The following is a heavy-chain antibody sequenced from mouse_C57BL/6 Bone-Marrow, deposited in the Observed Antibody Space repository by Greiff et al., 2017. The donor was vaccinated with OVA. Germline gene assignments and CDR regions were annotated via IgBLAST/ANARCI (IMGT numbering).Heavy chain of an antibody. Sequence: VKLQESGAELARPGASVKMSCKASGYTFTSYTMHWVKQRPGQGLEWIGYINPSSGYTKYNQKFKDKATLTADKSSRTAYMQLSSLTSEDSAVYYCASVYDYDGGFAYWGQGTLVTVSA. CDR3: ASVYDYDGGFAY. CDR1: GYTFTSYT. CDR2: INPSSGYT. D-gene: IGHD2-4*01. V-gene: IGHV1-4*01. J-gene: IGHJ3*01.